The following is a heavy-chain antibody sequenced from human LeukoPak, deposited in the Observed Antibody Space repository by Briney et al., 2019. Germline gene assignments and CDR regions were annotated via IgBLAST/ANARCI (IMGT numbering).Heavy chain of an antibody. CDR3: ARERYYDSSGYSH. Sequence: ASVKVSCKASGYTFTGYYMHWVRQAPGQGLEWMGWINPNSGGTNYAQKFQGRVTMTRDTSISTAYKELSRLRSDDTAVYYCARERYYDSSGYSHWGQGTLVTVSS. CDR2: INPNSGGT. CDR1: GYTFTGYY. V-gene: IGHV1-2*02. D-gene: IGHD3-22*01. J-gene: IGHJ4*02.